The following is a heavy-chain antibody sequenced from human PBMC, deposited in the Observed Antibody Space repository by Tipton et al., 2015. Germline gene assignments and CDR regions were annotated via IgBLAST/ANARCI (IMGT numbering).Heavy chain of an antibody. CDR3: ASPSLPHDRGDYYFQS. J-gene: IGHJ4*02. V-gene: IGHV4-38-2*02. Sequence: GLVKPSETLSLACTISTYSISRDSYWGWIRQPPGKGLEWIGSIYYSGSTYYNPSLKSRVTISVDTSKNQFSLKLSSVTAADTAVYYCASPSLPHDRGDYYFQSWGQGSLVTVSS. CDR2: IYYSGST. D-gene: IGHD2-21*02. CDR1: TYSISRDSY.